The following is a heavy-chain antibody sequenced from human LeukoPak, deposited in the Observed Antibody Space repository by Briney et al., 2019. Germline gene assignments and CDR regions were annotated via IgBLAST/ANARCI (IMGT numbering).Heavy chain of an antibody. V-gene: IGHV3-23*01. CDR2: ISGSGGGT. Sequence: PGGSLRPSCAASGFTFNSYAMSWVRQAPEKGLEWVAIISGSGGGTYYADSVKGRFTISRDDSKNTLYLQMNSLRAEDTAVYYCAKDLGRYRNNYFDYWGQGTLVTVSS. J-gene: IGHJ4*02. D-gene: IGHD1-26*01. CDR1: GFTFNSYA. CDR3: AKDLGRYRNNYFDY.